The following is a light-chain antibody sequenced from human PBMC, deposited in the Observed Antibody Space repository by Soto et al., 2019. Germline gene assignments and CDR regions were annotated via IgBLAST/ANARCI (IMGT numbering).Light chain of an antibody. CDR2: KAS. CDR3: QHYNSYSEA. Sequence: MTQSPSTLSGSEGDRVTITCRASQTISSWLAWYQQKPGKAPKLLIYKASTLKSGVPSRFSGSGSGTEFTLTISSLQPDDFATYYCQHYNSYSEAFGQGTKVDI. V-gene: IGKV1-5*03. J-gene: IGKJ1*01. CDR1: QTISSW.